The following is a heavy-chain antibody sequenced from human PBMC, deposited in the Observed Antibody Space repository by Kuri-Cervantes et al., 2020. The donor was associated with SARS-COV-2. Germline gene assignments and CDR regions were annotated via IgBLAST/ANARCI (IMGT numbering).Heavy chain of an antibody. CDR1: GYSISSGYY. D-gene: IGHD1-1*01. V-gene: IGHV4-38-2*02. J-gene: IGHJ6*03. CDR2: IYHSGST. Sequence: ESLKISCTVSGYSISSGYYWGWIRQPPGKGLEWIGSIYHSGSTYYNPSLKSRVTISVDTSKNQFSLKLSSVTAADTAVYYCARGTGDDYYYYYYMDVWGKGTTVTVSS. CDR3: ARGTGDDYYYYYYMDV.